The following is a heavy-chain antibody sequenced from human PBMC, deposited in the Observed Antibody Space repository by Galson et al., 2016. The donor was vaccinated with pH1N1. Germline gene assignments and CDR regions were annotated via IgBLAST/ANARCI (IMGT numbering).Heavy chain of an antibody. D-gene: IGHD6-13*01. V-gene: IGHV6-1*01. CDR1: GDSVSSNSAA. CDR2: TYYRSKWYN. Sequence: CAISGDSVSSNSAAWNWIRQSPSRGLEWLGRTYYRSKWYNDYAVSVKSRITINPDTSKNPFSLQLNSVTPEDTAVYYCARDGIAAAGIRRDQYYFYYWGQGTLVTVSP. CDR3: ARDGIAAAGIRRDQYYFYY. J-gene: IGHJ4*02.